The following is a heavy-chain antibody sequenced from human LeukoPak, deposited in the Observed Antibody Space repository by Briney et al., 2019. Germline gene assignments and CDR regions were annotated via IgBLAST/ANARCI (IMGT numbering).Heavy chain of an antibody. CDR3: ARRRGYGSGSFYYFDY. Sequence: GASVQVSCQATGYTFTSYAMHWVRQAPGQRLEWMGWINAGNGNTKYSQKFQGRVTITRDTSASTAYMELSSLRSEDTAVYYCARRRGYGSGSFYYFDYWGQGTLVTVSS. J-gene: IGHJ4*02. V-gene: IGHV1-3*01. CDR2: INAGNGNT. D-gene: IGHD3-10*01. CDR1: GYTFTSYA.